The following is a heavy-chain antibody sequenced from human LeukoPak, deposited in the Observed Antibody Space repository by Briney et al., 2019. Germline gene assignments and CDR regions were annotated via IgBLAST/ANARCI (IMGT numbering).Heavy chain of an antibody. CDR2: ISGSSDRI. Sequence: GGSLRLSCAVSGFTVSGDYLSWVRQAPGKGLEWVSVISGSSDRIYYADSVKGRFTISRDNSKNTLYLQMNSLRAEDTAVYFCAKGPRTVRFGDRHKGIFDYWGQGTLVTVSS. CDR3: AKGPRTVRFGDRHKGIFDY. J-gene: IGHJ4*02. V-gene: IGHV3-23*01. D-gene: IGHD3-10*01. CDR1: GFTVSGDY.